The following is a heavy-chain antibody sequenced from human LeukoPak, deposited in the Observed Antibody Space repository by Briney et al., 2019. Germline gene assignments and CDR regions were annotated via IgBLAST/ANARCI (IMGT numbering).Heavy chain of an antibody. Sequence: PGGSLRLSCVASGFTFSSYSMNWVRQAPGKGLEWVSYISTRSGIIYYADPVKGRFTISRDNAKNSLYLQMNSLRDEDTAVYYCARYGGYCSGPSCPEMAHNWFDPWGQGTLVTVSS. V-gene: IGHV3-48*02. D-gene: IGHD2-2*01. J-gene: IGHJ5*02. CDR2: ISTRSGII. CDR3: ARYGGYCSGPSCPEMAHNWFDP. CDR1: GFTFSSYS.